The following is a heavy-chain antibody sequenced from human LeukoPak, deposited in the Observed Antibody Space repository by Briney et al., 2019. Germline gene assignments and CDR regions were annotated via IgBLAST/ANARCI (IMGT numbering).Heavy chain of an antibody. Sequence: PSETLSLTCAVYGGSFSGYYWSWIRQPPGKGLEWIGEINHSGSTNYNPSLKSRVTISVDTSKNQFSLKLSSVTAADTAVYYCARGPSGSYPYFDYWGQGTLVTVSS. V-gene: IGHV4-34*01. J-gene: IGHJ4*02. CDR1: GGSFSGYY. D-gene: IGHD1-26*01. CDR2: INHSGST. CDR3: ARGPSGSYPYFDY.